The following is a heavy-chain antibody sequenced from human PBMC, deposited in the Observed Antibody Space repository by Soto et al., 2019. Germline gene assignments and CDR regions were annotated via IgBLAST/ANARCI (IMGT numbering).Heavy chain of an antibody. Sequence: ASVKVSCKASGGTFSSYAISWVRQAPGQGLEWMGGIIPIFGTANYAQKFQGRATITADKSTSTAYMELSSLRSEDTAVYYCARDRIVVVPAATTYDYYYGMDVWGQGTTVTVSS. CDR1: GGTFSSYA. D-gene: IGHD2-2*01. CDR3: ARDRIVVVPAATTYDYYYGMDV. V-gene: IGHV1-69*06. J-gene: IGHJ6*02. CDR2: IIPIFGTA.